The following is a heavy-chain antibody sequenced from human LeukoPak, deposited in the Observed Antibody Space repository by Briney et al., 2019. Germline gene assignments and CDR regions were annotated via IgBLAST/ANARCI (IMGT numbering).Heavy chain of an antibody. CDR2: IGSPGET. CDR1: GFDFSICA. J-gene: IGHJ4*02. V-gene: IGHV3-23*01. CDR3: AKDATPRNSIWDYFAY. Sequence: GGSLRLSCAASGFDFSICAMTWVRQAPGKGLEWVASIGSPGETYYADSVKGRFAVSRENSQNTVFLQLTSLTAEDTAIYYCAKDATPRNSIWDYFAYWGQGALVTVSS. D-gene: IGHD1-14*01.